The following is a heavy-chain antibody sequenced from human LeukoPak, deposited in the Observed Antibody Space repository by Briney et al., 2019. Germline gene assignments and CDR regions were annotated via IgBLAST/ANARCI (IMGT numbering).Heavy chain of an antibody. J-gene: IGHJ4*02. CDR3: AKEYYYDSSGYYRIRRSGGHFDY. CDR1: GFTFSSYG. V-gene: IGHV3-30*18. Sequence: GGSLRLSCAASGFTFSSYGMHWVRQAPGKGLEWVAVISYDGSNKYYADSVKGRFTISRDNSKNTLYLQMNSLRAEDTAVYYCAKEYYYDSSGYYRIRRSGGHFDYWGQGTLVTVSS. CDR2: ISYDGSNK. D-gene: IGHD3-22*01.